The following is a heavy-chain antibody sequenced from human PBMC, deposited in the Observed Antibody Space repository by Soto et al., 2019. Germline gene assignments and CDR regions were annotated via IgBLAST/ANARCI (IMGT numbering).Heavy chain of an antibody. CDR1: GYTFTSYY. CDR3: AREPPRATAGLNYFDP. J-gene: IGHJ5*02. Sequence: GASVKVSCKASGYTFTSYYMHWVRQAPGQGLEWMGWISPINGSTSYAQKFQGRVTMTTDTSTSTAFLELRSLTYDDTAVYYCAREPPRATAGLNYFDPWGQGTLVTVSS. V-gene: IGHV1-18*04. CDR2: ISPINGST. D-gene: IGHD6-13*01.